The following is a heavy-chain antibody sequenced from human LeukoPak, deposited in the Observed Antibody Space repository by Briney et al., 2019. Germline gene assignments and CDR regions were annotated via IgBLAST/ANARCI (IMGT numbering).Heavy chain of an antibody. Sequence: GGSLRLSCAASGLTFSSYAMSWVRQAPGKGLEWVSAISGSGGSTYYADSVKGRFTISRDNSKNTLYLQMNSLRAEDTAVYYCAKAVYYYDSSGPYWGQGTLVTVSS. V-gene: IGHV3-23*01. CDR2: ISGSGGST. CDR1: GLTFSSYA. J-gene: IGHJ4*02. D-gene: IGHD3-22*01. CDR3: AKAVYYYDSSGPY.